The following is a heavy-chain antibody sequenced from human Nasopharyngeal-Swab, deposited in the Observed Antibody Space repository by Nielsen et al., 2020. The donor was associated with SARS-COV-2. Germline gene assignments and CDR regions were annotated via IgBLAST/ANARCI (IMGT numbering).Heavy chain of an antibody. D-gene: IGHD2-2*01. CDR2: IWYDGSNK. Sequence: VRQAPGKGLEWVAVIWYDGSNKYYADSVKGRFTISRDNSKNTLYLQMNSLRAEDTAVYYCARDRRGGYCSSTSCYGNDYWGQGTLVTVSS. V-gene: IGHV3-33*01. CDR3: ARDRRGGYCSSTSCYGNDY. J-gene: IGHJ4*02.